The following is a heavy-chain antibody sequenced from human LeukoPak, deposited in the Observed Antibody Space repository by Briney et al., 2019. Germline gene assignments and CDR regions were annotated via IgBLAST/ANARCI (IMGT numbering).Heavy chain of an antibody. CDR1: GDSITSGSYY. J-gene: IGHJ1*01. CDR2: IYSTGST. Sequence: SETLSLTCTVSGDSITSGSYYWGWIPPAPGQGLEWIGNIYSTGSTSFNPSFKSRLTMSVDTYKNQFSLRLESVTAADSAVYFCARDSGFWLFWGQGTLVTVSS. CDR3: ARDSGFWLF. V-gene: IGHV4-39*07. D-gene: IGHD3-22*01.